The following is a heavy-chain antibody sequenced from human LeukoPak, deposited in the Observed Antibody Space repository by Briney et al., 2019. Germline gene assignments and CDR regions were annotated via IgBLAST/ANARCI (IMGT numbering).Heavy chain of an antibody. CDR2: IYTSGST. CDR3: ARGYCSSTSCLRAGYYYYYYMDV. CDR1: GGSISSYY. V-gene: IGHV4-4*07. J-gene: IGHJ6*03. D-gene: IGHD2-2*01. Sequence: SETLSLTCTVSGGSISSYYWSWIRQPAGKGLEWTGRIYTSGSTNYNPSLKSRVTISVDKSKNQFSLKLSSVTAADTAVYYCARGYCSSTSCLRAGYYYYYYMDVWGKGTTVTVSS.